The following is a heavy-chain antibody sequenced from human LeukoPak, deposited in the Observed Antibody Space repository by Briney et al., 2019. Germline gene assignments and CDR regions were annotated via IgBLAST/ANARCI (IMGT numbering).Heavy chain of an antibody. CDR2: IYPGDSDT. J-gene: IGHJ4*02. CDR3: ARQKGSMVITPFDY. D-gene: IGHD4/OR15-4a*01. CDR1: GYSFTSYW. V-gene: IGHV5-51*01. Sequence: GESLKISCKGSGYSFTSYWIAWVRQIPGKGLEWVGFIYPGDSDTRYSPSFQGQVTISADKSISTAYLQWSSLKTSDTAMYYCARQKGSMVITPFDYWGLGTLVTVSS.